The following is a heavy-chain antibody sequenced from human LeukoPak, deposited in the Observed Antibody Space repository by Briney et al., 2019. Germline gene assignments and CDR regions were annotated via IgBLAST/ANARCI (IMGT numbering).Heavy chain of an antibody. Sequence: PSETLSLTCTVSGYSISSGYYWGWIRLPPGKGLEWIGSIYHSGGTYYNPSLKSRVTISVDTSKNQFSLKLSSVTAADTAVYYCARITMVRGADYWGQGTLVTVSS. V-gene: IGHV4-38-2*02. J-gene: IGHJ4*02. CDR1: GYSISSGYY. CDR2: IYHSGGT. D-gene: IGHD3-10*01. CDR3: ARITMVRGADY.